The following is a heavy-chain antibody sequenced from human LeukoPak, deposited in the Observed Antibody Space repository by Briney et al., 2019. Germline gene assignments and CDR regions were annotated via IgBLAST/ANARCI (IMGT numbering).Heavy chain of an antibody. D-gene: IGHD6-19*01. CDR2: IWYDGSNK. V-gene: IGHV3-33*01. CDR3: ARDLGPAPGISVGGSGFGY. CDR1: GFTFSSYG. J-gene: IGHJ4*02. Sequence: PGRSMRLSCAASGFTFSSYGMHWVRPAPGKWLEWVAVIWYDGSNKYYADSVKGRFTISRDNSKNTLCLQMNSLRAEDTAVYYCARDLGPAPGISVGGSGFGYWGQGTLVTVSS.